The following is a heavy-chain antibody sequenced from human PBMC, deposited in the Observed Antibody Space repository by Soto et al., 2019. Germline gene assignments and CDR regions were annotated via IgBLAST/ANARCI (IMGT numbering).Heavy chain of an antibody. V-gene: IGHV4-34*01. CDR2: INHSGST. CDR1: GGSFSGYY. Sequence: SETLSLTCAVYGGSFSGYYWSWIRQPPGKGLEWIGEINHSGSTNYNPSLKSRVTISVDTSKNQFSLKLSSVTAADTAVYYCARYYGGNKYYYGMDVWGQGTTVTVSS. CDR3: ARYYGGNKYYYGMDV. D-gene: IGHD4-17*01. J-gene: IGHJ6*02.